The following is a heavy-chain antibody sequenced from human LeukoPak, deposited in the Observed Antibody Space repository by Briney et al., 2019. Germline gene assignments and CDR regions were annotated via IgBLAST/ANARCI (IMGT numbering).Heavy chain of an antibody. CDR2: INPNSGGT. J-gene: IGHJ5*02. V-gene: IGHV1-2*02. CDR1: GYTFTSYY. Sequence: ASVKVSCKASGYTFTSYYMHWVRQAPGQGLEWMGWINPNSGGTNYAQKFQGRVPMTRATSISTAYMELRRLRSDDTAVYYCARVRVGGTANWFDPWGQGTLATVSS. CDR3: ARVRVGGTANWFDP. D-gene: IGHD1-26*01.